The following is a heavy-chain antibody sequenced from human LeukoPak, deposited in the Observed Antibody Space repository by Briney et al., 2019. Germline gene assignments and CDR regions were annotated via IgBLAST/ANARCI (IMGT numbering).Heavy chain of an antibody. CDR2: INTDGSST. CDR1: GFIFTTYW. Sequence: GGSLRLSCTAFGFIFTTYWMHWVRQLPGKGLVWVSRINTDGSSTYYADSVKGRFTISRDNAKNTVYLQMNSLRAEDTAVYYCTRDLVGATSDFWGQGTLVTVSS. J-gene: IGHJ4*02. D-gene: IGHD1-26*01. V-gene: IGHV3-74*01. CDR3: TRDLVGATSDF.